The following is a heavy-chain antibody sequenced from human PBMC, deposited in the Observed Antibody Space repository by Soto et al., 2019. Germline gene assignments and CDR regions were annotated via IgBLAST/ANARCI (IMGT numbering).Heavy chain of an antibody. CDR2: IYHSGST. J-gene: IGHJ6*02. CDR1: GGSISSGGYS. V-gene: IGHV4-30-2*01. D-gene: IGHD1-26*01. Sequence: QLQLQESGSGLVKPSQTLSLTCAVSGGSISSGGYSWSWIRQPPGKGLEWIGYIYHSGSTYYNPSRKSRVTISVDRSKNQFSLKLSSVTAADTAVYYCARGGGRNYYYYGMDVWGQGTTVTVSS. CDR3: ARGGGRNYYYYGMDV.